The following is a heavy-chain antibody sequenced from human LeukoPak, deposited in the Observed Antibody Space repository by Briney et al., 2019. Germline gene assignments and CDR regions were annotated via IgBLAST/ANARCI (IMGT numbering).Heavy chain of an antibody. CDR2: ISYDGSNK. Sequence: GGSLRLSCAASGFIFSNYAVHWVRQAPGKGLEWVAVISYDGSNKYYADSVKGRFTISRDNSKNTLFLQMNSLRPEDTAVYYCGRDRDSSGYIDYWGQGTLVTVSS. CDR3: GRDRDSSGYIDY. V-gene: IGHV3-30*04. J-gene: IGHJ4*02. D-gene: IGHD3-22*01. CDR1: GFIFSNYA.